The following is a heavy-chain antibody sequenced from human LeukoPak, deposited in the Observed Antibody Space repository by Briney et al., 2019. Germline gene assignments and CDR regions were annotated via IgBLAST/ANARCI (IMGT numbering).Heavy chain of an antibody. CDR3: AKGVITMIVVVSYFDY. Sequence: PGGSLRLSCAASRFAFSSYSMNWVRQAPGKGLEWVSAISGSGGSTYYADSVRGRFTISRDNSKNTLYLQMNSLRAEDTAVYYCAKGVITMIVVVSYFDYWGQGTLVTVSS. CDR2: ISGSGGST. J-gene: IGHJ4*02. D-gene: IGHD3-22*01. V-gene: IGHV3-23*01. CDR1: RFAFSSYS.